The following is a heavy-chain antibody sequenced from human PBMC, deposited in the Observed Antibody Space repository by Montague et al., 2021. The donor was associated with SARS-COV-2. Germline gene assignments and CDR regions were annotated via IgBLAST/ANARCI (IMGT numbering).Heavy chain of an antibody. CDR3: VRGPRLGEFSLMVDP. CDR1: SGSISSGGYH. CDR2: IYYSGKT. D-gene: IGHD3-16*02. V-gene: IGHV4-31*03. J-gene: IGHJ5*02. Sequence: TLSLTCTVSSGSISSGGYHWSWIRQFPGKALEWIGYIYYSGKTLYNASLKSRVTLAMDTSKSQLSLRLTSVTAAGTAVYYCVRGPRLGEFSLMVDPWGQGTLVTVSS.